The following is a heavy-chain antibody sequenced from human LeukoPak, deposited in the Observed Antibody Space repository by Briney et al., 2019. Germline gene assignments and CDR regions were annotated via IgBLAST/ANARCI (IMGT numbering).Heavy chain of an antibody. Sequence: SETLSLTCVVSDYSISSGYYWGWIRQPPGKGLEWIGNIFHSGTTYSNPSLKSRVTISVDTSKNQFSLKLSSVTAADTAVYYCARSTSSWNERDYWGQGTLVTVSS. J-gene: IGHJ4*02. CDR3: ARSTSSWNERDY. CDR1: DYSISSGYY. D-gene: IGHD2-2*01. CDR2: IFHSGTT. V-gene: IGHV4-38-2*01.